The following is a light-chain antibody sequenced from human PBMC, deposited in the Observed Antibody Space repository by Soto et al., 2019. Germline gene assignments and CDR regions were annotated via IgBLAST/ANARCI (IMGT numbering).Light chain of an antibody. V-gene: IGLV2-23*02. CDR2: EVS. CDR1: SSVVGSYNL. Sequence: QSALTQPASVSGSPGQSITISCTGTSSVVGSYNLVSWYQQYPGKAPKLMIYEVSKRPSGVSNRFSGSKSGNTASLTISGLQAEDEVDYYCCSYAGSSTYVFGTGTKVTVL. J-gene: IGLJ1*01. CDR3: CSYAGSSTYV.